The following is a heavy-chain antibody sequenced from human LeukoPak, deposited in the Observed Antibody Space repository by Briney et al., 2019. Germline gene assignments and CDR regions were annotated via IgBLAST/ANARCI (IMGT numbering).Heavy chain of an antibody. J-gene: IGHJ2*01. D-gene: IGHD1-14*01. CDR3: ARDGTAPEPKYFDV. V-gene: IGHV1-18*04. CDR1: GYTFTRHG. Sequence: ASVKVSCKASGYTFTRHGIAWVRQAPGQGLEWMGWISTYNGDTNYAQNFQGRVTMTRDTSTSTAYLELRSLRSDDTAVYYCARDGTAPEPKYFDVWGRGTLVTVSS. CDR2: ISTYNGDT.